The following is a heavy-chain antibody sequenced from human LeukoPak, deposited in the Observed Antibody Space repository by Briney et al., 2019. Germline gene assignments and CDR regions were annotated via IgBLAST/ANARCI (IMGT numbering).Heavy chain of an antibody. D-gene: IGHD3-3*01. CDR3: AKTQGLRFLEWLLSDFDY. CDR1: GFTFSSYA. Sequence: GGSLRLSCAASGFTFSSYAMSWVRQAPGKGLEWVSATSGSGGSTYYADSVKGRFTISRDNSKNTLYLQMNSLRAEDTAVYYCAKTQGLRFLEWLLSDFDYWGQGTLVTVSS. V-gene: IGHV3-23*01. CDR2: TSGSGGST. J-gene: IGHJ4*02.